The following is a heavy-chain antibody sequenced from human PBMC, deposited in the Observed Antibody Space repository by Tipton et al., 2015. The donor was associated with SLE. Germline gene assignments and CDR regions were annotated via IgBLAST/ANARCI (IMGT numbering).Heavy chain of an antibody. J-gene: IGHJ4*02. D-gene: IGHD3-10*01. CDR3: ARESFGGSGGYLDY. CDR1: GFTFNSYA. Sequence: SLRLSCVVSGFTFNSYAMSWVRQAPGKGLEWVAVISYDGSNKYYADSVKGRFTISRDNSKNTLYLQMNSLRAEDTAVYYCARESFGGSGGYLDYWGQGTLVTVSS. CDR2: ISYDGSNK. V-gene: IGHV3-30*04.